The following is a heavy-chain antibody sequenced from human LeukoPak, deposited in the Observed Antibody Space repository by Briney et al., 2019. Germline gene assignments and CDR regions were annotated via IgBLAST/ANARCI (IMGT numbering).Heavy chain of an antibody. V-gene: IGHV4-59*12. Sequence: SETLSLTCTVSGGSISSYSWSWIRQPPGKGLEWIAYIYYRGSTNYNPSLKRRVTISVDTSKNHFSLKLSSVTAADTAVYYCARGRAKGSSQHNGFDPWGQGTLVTVSS. D-gene: IGHD1-26*01. CDR3: ARGRAKGSSQHNGFDP. CDR2: IYYRGST. J-gene: IGHJ5*02. CDR1: GGSISSYS.